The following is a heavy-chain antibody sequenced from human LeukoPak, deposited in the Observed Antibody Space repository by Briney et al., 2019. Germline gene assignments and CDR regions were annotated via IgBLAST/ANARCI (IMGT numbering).Heavy chain of an antibody. D-gene: IGHD2-21*01. CDR3: ARQGSDNYFDS. J-gene: IGHJ4*02. V-gene: IGHV4-4*07. Sequence: SETLSLTCTVSNDYISDYYWSWIRQPAGQGLEWIGRVSKFGNTNYNPSLKSRVTMSVQTYKNQFSLKLNSVTAADTAVYYCARQGSDNYFDSWGLGTLVTVSS. CDR1: NDYISDYY. CDR2: VSKFGNT.